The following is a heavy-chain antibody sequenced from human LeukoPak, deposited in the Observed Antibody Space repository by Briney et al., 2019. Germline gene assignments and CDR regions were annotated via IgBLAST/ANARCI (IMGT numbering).Heavy chain of an antibody. CDR1: GYTFTSYA. D-gene: IGHD5-18*01. Sequence: ASVKVSCKASGYTFTSYAMHWVRQAPGQRLEWMGWINAGNGNTKYSQKFQGRVTITRDTSASTAYMELSSLRSEDTAVYYCACVDTAMAYYYYGMDVRGQGTTVTVSS. CDR3: ACVDTAMAYYYYGMDV. V-gene: IGHV1-3*01. J-gene: IGHJ6*02. CDR2: INAGNGNT.